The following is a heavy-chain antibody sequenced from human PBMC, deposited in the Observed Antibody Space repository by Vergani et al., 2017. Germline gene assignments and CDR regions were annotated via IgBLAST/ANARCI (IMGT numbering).Heavy chain of an antibody. CDR2: VNQDGSEK. J-gene: IGHJ3*02. Sequence: EGQLVESGGDWVQRGGSLRLSCAASGFISSSYWMSWVRQAPGKGLEWVANVNQDGSEKYYVDSVRGRFTISRDNAKNSIYLQMNSLRAEDTAVYYCAKAPFYVAFDIWGQGTMVTVSS. CDR3: AKAPFYVAFDI. CDR1: GFISSSYW. V-gene: IGHV3-7*03. D-gene: IGHD5/OR15-5a*01.